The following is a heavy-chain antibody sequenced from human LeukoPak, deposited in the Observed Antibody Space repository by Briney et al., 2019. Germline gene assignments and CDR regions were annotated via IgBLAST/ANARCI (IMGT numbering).Heavy chain of an antibody. J-gene: IGHJ4*02. Sequence: SWTLPLTCLGSGGTISSYYWNWIRQPAGKGLEWIGRIYTSGSTNYNPSLKSRVTISVDKSKNQFSLKLSFVTAADTAVCYCARDGDNYYDSSGYKTPFDYWGQGTLVTVSS. CDR3: ARDGDNYYDSSGYKTPFDY. CDR2: IYTSGST. D-gene: IGHD3-22*01. V-gene: IGHV4-4*07. CDR1: GGTISSYY.